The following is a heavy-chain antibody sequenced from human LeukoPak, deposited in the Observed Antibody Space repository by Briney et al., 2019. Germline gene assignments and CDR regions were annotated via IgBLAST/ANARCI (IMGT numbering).Heavy chain of an antibody. D-gene: IGHD6-6*01. V-gene: IGHV3-23*01. J-gene: IGHJ4*02. CDR3: AKRVPYSSSSVYFDY. CDR2: ITDAGDPT. Sequence: PGGSLRLSCAASGFTFSNYGMNWVRQAPGKGLEWVSGITDAGDPTYYADSVKGRFTISRDNSKSTLNLQMDSLRVEDTAVYYCAKRVPYSSSSVYFDYWGQGTLVIVSS. CDR1: GFTFSNYG.